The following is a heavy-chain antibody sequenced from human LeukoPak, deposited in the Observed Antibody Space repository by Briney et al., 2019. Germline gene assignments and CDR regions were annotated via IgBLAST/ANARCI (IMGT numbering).Heavy chain of an antibody. V-gene: IGHV4-34*01. D-gene: IGHD3-22*01. J-gene: IGHJ4*02. CDR1: GGSFSGYY. CDR2: INHSGRT. Sequence: SETLSLTCAVYGGSFSGYYWSWVRQPPGKGLEWIGEINHSGRTNYNPSLKSRVTISVDTSKNQFSLKLSSVTAADTAVYYCARGFNAYYYDSSGYYRGGYYFDYWGQGTLVTVSS. CDR3: ARGFNAYYYDSSGYYRGGYYFDY.